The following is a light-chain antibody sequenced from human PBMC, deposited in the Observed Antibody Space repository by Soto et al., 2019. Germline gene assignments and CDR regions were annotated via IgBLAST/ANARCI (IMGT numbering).Light chain of an antibody. CDR3: QQYNTYST. CDR1: QVISTS. V-gene: IGKV1-9*01. CDR2: DAS. J-gene: IGKJ5*01. Sequence: DMQLTQSPSFLSPSIGERVSITCRASQVISTSLAWYQVKPGKAPKLLIYDASSLKSGVPARFSGSGSGTEFTLTISSLQPDDFATYYCQQYNTYSTFGQGTRLEIK.